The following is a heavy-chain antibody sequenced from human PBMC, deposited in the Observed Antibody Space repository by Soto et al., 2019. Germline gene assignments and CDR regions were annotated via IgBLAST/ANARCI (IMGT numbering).Heavy chain of an antibody. Sequence: QVQLQESGPGLVKASQTLSLICNVSGESISSGGYYWSWIRHHPGKGLEWIGYIYDTASAYYNPSLKSRVTISMDTSKNHFAMKLSSVTAADTAVYYCARASSSSSAADHWGQGTLITVSS. J-gene: IGHJ4*02. D-gene: IGHD6-6*01. CDR3: ARASSSSSAADH. V-gene: IGHV4-31*03. CDR1: GESISSGGYY. CDR2: IYDTASA.